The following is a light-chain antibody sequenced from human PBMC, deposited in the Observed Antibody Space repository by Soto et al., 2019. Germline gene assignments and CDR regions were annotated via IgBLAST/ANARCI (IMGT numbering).Light chain of an antibody. Sequence: EIVMTQSPATLSASPGERATLSCTASQSVSSNLAWYQQKPGQAPRLLIYGASTRATGIPARFSGSGSGTDFTLTISSLEPEDFAIYYCQQRSNWPPVTFGGGTKVEIK. CDR1: QSVSSN. CDR3: QQRSNWPPVT. V-gene: IGKV3-11*01. CDR2: GAS. J-gene: IGKJ4*01.